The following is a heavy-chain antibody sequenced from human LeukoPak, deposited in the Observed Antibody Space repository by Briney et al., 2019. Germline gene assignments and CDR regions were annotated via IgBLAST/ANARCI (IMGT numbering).Heavy chain of an antibody. J-gene: IGHJ4*02. CDR3: AKDNEYYDFWSGYWSFDY. Sequence: PGGSLRLSCAASGFSFSTYAMSWVRQAPGKGLEWVAVISYHGRDQYYADSVKGRFTISRDNSKSTLSLQMNSLRAEDTAVYYCAKDNEYYDFWSGYWSFDYWGQGTLVTVSS. CDR2: ISYHGRDQ. CDR1: GFSFSTYA. D-gene: IGHD3-3*01. V-gene: IGHV3-30*04.